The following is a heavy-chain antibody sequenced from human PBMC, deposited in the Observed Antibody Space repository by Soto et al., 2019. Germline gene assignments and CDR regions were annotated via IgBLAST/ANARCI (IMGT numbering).Heavy chain of an antibody. Sequence: ASVKVSCKASGYSVTSYGFSWLRQAPGQGLQWIGRISAYNANTFYAQKFQGRVTMTGDTSTSTVYMELSSLRSEDTAVYYCARGEKIAVAGKLSVFDIWGQGTMVTVSS. CDR1: GYSVTSYG. CDR3: ARGEKIAVAGKLSVFDI. J-gene: IGHJ3*02. CDR2: ISAYNANT. D-gene: IGHD6-19*01. V-gene: IGHV1-18*04.